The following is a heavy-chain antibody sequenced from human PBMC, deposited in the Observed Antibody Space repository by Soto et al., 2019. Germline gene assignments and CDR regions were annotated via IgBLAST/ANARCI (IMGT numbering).Heavy chain of an antibody. Sequence: TLSLTCTVSGGSISSGGYYWSWIRQHPGKGLEWIGYIYYSGSTYYNPSLKSRVTISVDTSKNQFSLKLSSVTAADTAVYYCARDAVTTGYFDYWGQGTLVTVSS. CDR2: IYYSGST. D-gene: IGHD4-17*01. CDR1: GGSISSGGYY. V-gene: IGHV4-31*03. CDR3: ARDAVTTGYFDY. J-gene: IGHJ4*02.